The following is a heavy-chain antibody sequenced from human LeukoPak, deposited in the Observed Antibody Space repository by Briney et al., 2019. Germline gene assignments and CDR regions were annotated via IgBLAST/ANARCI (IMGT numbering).Heavy chain of an antibody. D-gene: IGHD4-17*01. CDR1: GFTFSSYE. Sequence: PGGSLRLSCAASGFTFSSYEMNWVRQAPGKGLEWVSYISSSGSTIYYADSVKGRFTISRDNAKNSLYLQMNSLRAEDTAVYYCASSLTVTRGHYWGQGTLVTVSS. J-gene: IGHJ4*02. V-gene: IGHV3-48*03. CDR3: ASSLTVTRGHY. CDR2: ISSSGSTI.